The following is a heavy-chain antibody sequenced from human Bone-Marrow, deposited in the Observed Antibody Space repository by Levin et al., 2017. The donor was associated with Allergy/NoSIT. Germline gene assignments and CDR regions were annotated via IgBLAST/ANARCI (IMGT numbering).Heavy chain of an antibody. CDR1: GGSISSGDFC. V-gene: IGHV4-30-4*08. CDR3: ARVSEDSGYEH. J-gene: IGHJ1*01. D-gene: IGHD5-12*01. Sequence: RTSETLSLTCTVSGGSISSGDFCWSWIRQSPGEGLEWIGYICHSGITFYNPSLKSRFTISGDTSKNQFSLKLSSVTAADTAIYYCARVSEDSGYEHWGQGTLVTVSS. CDR2: ICHSGIT.